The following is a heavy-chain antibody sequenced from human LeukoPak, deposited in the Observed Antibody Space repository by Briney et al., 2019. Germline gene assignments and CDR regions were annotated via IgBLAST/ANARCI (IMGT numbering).Heavy chain of an antibody. J-gene: IGHJ5*02. Sequence: KTSETLSLTCTVSGGSISTPYWSWIRQPPGKELEWIGYIYYSGSTNYNPSLKSRVTISVDTSKNQFSLMLSSVTAADTAVYYCAIQGARGYSNYWFDIWGQGTMVTVSS. CDR3: AIQGARGYSNYWFDI. D-gene: IGHD6-13*01. V-gene: IGHV4-59*08. CDR1: GGSISTPY. CDR2: IYYSGST.